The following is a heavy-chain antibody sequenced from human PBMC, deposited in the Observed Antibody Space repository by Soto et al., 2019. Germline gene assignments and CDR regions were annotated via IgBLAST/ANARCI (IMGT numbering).Heavy chain of an antibody. V-gene: IGHV1-69*08. CDR1: GGTFSIYT. CDR2: FIPMIGTA. Sequence: QVQLVQSGAEVKRPGSSINISCKASGGTFSIYTFSWVRQAPGQGLEWMGRFIPMIGTANYAQNFQGRVTLSADKSARTAYMELSSLTPPDTALYYCARVDVTLASERHGAFDVWGEGTAVTVSP. J-gene: IGHJ3*01. D-gene: IGHD2-21*02. CDR3: ARVDVTLASERHGAFDV.